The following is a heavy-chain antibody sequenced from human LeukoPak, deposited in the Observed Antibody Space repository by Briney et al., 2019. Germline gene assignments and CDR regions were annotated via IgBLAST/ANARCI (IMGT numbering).Heavy chain of an antibody. CDR2: IYYSGST. J-gene: IGHJ3*02. V-gene: IGHV4-59*01. CDR1: GGSISSYY. CDR3: ATGATVVTGAFDI. Sequence: PSETLSLTCTVSGGSISSYYWSWIRQPPGKGLEWIGYIYYSGSTNYNPSLKSRVTISVDTSKNQFSLKLSSVTAADTAVYYCATGATVVTGAFDIWGQGTMVTVSS. D-gene: IGHD4-23*01.